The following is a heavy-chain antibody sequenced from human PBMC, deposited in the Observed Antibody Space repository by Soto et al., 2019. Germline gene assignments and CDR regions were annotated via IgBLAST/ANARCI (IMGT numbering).Heavy chain of an antibody. J-gene: IGHJ4*02. CDR1: GVNVNSNV. CDR3: AKTYVAWANFPFGS. V-gene: IGHV3-23*01. Sequence: PGGSLRLSCTASGVNVNSNVMSWVRQAPGKGLEWLAIIRDDGVTTYYAASVKGRFTISRDNSMNTLYLQMKSLRAEDTAVYYCAKTYVAWANFPFGSWGQGIQVTVSS. D-gene: IGHD2-21*01. CDR2: IRDDGVTT.